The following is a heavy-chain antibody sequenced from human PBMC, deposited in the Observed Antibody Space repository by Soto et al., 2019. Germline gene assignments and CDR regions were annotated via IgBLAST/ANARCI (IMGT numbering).Heavy chain of an antibody. J-gene: IGHJ6*02. CDR3: AREPLYSSSPYGMDV. CDR1: GYSFTSYW. Sequence: GESLKISCKGSGYSFTSYWISWVRQMPGKGLEWMGRIAPSDSYTNYSPSFQGHVTISADKSISTAYLQWSSLKASDTAMYYCAREPLYSSSPYGMDVWGQGTTVTVSS. V-gene: IGHV5-10-1*01. D-gene: IGHD6-13*01. CDR2: IAPSDSYT.